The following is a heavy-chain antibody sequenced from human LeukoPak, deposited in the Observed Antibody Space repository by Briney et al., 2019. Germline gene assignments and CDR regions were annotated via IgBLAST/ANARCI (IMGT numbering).Heavy chain of an antibody. V-gene: IGHV4-61*02. J-gene: IGHJ5*02. Sequence: SETLSLTCTVSGDSISSGDYYWSWIRQPAGKGLEWIGRISSSGSTNYNPSLKSRVTISIDTSKNQFSLRLSSVTAADTAMYYCARDPKGGGWFDPWGQGTLVTVSS. CDR1: GDSISSGDYY. D-gene: IGHD3-16*01. CDR3: ARDPKGGGWFDP. CDR2: ISSSGST.